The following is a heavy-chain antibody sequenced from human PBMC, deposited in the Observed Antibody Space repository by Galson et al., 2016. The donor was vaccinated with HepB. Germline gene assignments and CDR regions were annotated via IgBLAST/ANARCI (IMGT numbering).Heavy chain of an antibody. D-gene: IGHD1-26*01. Sequence: QSGAEVKKPGESLKISCKGSGYRFAGYWIGWVRQMPGRGLEWMGSIYPGDSYTTYSPSFQGQVTISADKSISTAYQQWRSLKASNTAMYYCARRQVMVGSRDWFDPWGQGTLVTASS. CDR3: ARRQVMVGSRDWFDP. J-gene: IGHJ5*02. V-gene: IGHV5-51*01. CDR2: IYPGDSYT. CDR1: GYRFAGYW.